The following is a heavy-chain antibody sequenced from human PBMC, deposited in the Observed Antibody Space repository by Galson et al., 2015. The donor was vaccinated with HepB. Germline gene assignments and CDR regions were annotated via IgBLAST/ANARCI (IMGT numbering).Heavy chain of an antibody. CDR2: ISSSSSYI. J-gene: IGHJ4*02. CDR3: ARGGILIAARPP. Sequence: SLRLSCAASGFTFSSYSMNWVRQAPGKGLEWVSSISSSSSYIYYADSVKGRFTISRDNAKNSLYLQMNSLRAEDTAVYYCARGGILIAARPPGGQGTLVTVSS. D-gene: IGHD6-6*01. V-gene: IGHV3-21*01. CDR1: GFTFSSYS.